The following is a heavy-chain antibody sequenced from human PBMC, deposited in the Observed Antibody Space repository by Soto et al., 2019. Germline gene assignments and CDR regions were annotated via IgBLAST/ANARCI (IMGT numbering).Heavy chain of an antibody. D-gene: IGHD1-7*01. V-gene: IGHV4-30-4*01. Sequence: PSETLSLTCTFSGGSISSGNYYWSWIRQPPGKGLEWIGFISYSGSTYYNASLKSRVTISVDTSKNQFSLNLSFVTAADTAVYYCATMGTPATGLYYFDYWGQGTLVTVSS. CDR3: ATMGTPATGLYYFDY. CDR1: GGSISSGNYY. CDR2: ISYSGST. J-gene: IGHJ4*02.